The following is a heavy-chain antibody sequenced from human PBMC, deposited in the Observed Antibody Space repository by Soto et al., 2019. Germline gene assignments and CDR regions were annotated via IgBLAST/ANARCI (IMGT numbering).Heavy chain of an antibody. Sequence: EVQLVESGGGLVQPGGSLRLSCAASGFTFSSYWMSWVRQAPGKGLEWVANIKPDGSEKYYVDSVKGRFTVSRDKAKISLYLQMNSLRADDTAVYYCARGDYYYDGSGYFVDAFDIWGQGTMVTVSS. CDR1: GFTFSSYW. CDR2: IKPDGSEK. D-gene: IGHD3-22*01. CDR3: ARGDYYYDGSGYFVDAFDI. V-gene: IGHV3-7*01. J-gene: IGHJ3*02.